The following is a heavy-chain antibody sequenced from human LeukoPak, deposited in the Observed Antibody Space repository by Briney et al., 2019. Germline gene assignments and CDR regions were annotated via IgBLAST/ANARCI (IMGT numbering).Heavy chain of an antibody. CDR2: IGTAGDP. D-gene: IGHD2-21*01. V-gene: IGHV3-13*05. CDR3: ARSRALWGAIEI. Sequence: PGGSLRLLCAASGFTFSSHDLHWVRQTTGKGLEWVSGIGTAGDPYYLDSVKGRFTISRENAKNSLYLQMNSLRAGDTAVYYCARSRALWGAIEIWGQGKMVTVSS. J-gene: IGHJ3*02. CDR1: GFTFSSHD.